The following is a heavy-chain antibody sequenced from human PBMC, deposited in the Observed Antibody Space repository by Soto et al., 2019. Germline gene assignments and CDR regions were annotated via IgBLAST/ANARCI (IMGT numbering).Heavy chain of an antibody. Sequence: EVQLLESGGGLVQPGGSLRLSCEVSGFTFSSYAMSWVRQAPGKGLEWVSGISSSGGSTYYADSVKGRFTISRDNSKNTLYMQMNSLRAEDTALYYCAKDLKSLFDYWGQGTLVTVSS. V-gene: IGHV3-23*01. CDR2: ISSSGGST. CDR3: AKDLKSLFDY. CDR1: GFTFSSYA. J-gene: IGHJ4*02.